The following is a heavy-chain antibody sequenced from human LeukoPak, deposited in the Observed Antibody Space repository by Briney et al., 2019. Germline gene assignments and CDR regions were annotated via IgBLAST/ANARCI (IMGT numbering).Heavy chain of an antibody. CDR2: LWYDGTTK. CDR3: ARARNNYDRSGYSALDY. Sequence: GRSLRLSCAASEFSFSTYGMHWVRQAPGKGLQWVASLWYDGTTKYHADSVKGRFTISRDNSQSTLYLQMNSLRAEDTAVYYCARARNNYDRSGYSALDYWGQGTLVTVSS. J-gene: IGHJ4*02. D-gene: IGHD3-22*01. CDR1: EFSFSTYG. V-gene: IGHV3-33*01.